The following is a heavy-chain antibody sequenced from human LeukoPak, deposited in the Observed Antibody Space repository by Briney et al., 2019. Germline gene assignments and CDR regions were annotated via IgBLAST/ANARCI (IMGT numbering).Heavy chain of an antibody. CDR3: AKDLVGGSYYSDRGYMFDALDI. D-gene: IGHD1-26*01. CDR1: GFTFSSYA. V-gene: IGHV3-23*01. J-gene: IGHJ3*02. Sequence: GGSLRLSCAASGFTFSSYAMSWVRQAPGKGLEWVSAISGSGGSTYYADSVKGRFTISRDNSKNTLYLQMNSLRAEDTAVYYCAKDLVGGSYYSDRGYMFDALDIWGQGTMVTVSS. CDR2: ISGSGGST.